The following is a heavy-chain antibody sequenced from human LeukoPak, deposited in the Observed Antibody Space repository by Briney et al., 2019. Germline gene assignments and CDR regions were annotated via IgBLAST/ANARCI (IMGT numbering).Heavy chain of an antibody. CDR1: GFTFSSYS. D-gene: IGHD1-14*01. CDR2: ISSSSSTI. J-gene: IGHJ3*02. V-gene: IGHV3-48*01. Sequence: GGSLRLSCAASGFTFSSYSMNWVRQAPGKGLEWVSYISSSSSTIYYADSVKGRFTISRDNSKNTLYLQMNSLRAEDTAVYYCAREAGPYAFDIWGQGTMVTVSS. CDR3: AREAGPYAFDI.